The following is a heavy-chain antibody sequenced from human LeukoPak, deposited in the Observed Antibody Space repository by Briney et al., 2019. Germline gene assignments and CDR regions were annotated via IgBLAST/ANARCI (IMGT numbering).Heavy chain of an antibody. V-gene: IGHV3-48*02. CDR2: ITGSSDTV. J-gene: IGHJ1*01. CDR1: GFTFSDYS. D-gene: IGHD1-26*01. CDR3: ATASGSQYAEYFQH. Sequence: GGSLRLSCAASGFTFSDYSMNWVRQAPGKGLEWVSWITGSSDTVFYADSVKGRFTISRDNAKNSLCLQMSSLRDEDTAMYYCATASGSQYAEYFQHWGQGTLVTVSA.